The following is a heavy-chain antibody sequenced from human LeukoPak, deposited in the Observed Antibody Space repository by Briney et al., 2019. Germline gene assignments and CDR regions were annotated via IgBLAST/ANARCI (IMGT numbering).Heavy chain of an antibody. J-gene: IGHJ4*02. CDR1: GGSFSGYY. V-gene: IGHV4-34*01. CDR3: ARGRGGYSYGQVDY. D-gene: IGHD5-18*01. Sequence: SETLSLTCAVYGGSFSGYYWSWIRQPPGKGLEWIGEINRSGSTNYNPSLKSRVTISVDTSKNQFSLKLSSVTAADTAVYYCARGRGGYSYGQVDYWGQGTLVTVSS. CDR2: INRSGST.